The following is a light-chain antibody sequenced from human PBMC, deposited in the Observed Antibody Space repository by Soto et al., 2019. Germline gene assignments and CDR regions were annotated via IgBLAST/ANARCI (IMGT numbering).Light chain of an antibody. Sequence: QSPLTQPASVSGSPGQSITISCTGTSTDVGSHKLVSWYQQYPGNAPKLIIFEAYKRPSGVSNRFSGSKSGSTASLTISRIQAEDEADYYCCSNAVGSTYGVGTATKVTVL. V-gene: IGLV2-23*01. J-gene: IGLJ1*01. CDR2: EAY. CDR3: CSNAVGSTYG. CDR1: STDVGSHKL.